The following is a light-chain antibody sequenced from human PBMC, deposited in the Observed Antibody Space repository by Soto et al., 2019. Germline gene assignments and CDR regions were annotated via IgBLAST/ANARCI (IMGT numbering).Light chain of an antibody. V-gene: IGLV2-14*01. J-gene: IGLJ7*01. CDR1: SSDVGGYNY. CDR3: SSYRINIPAV. Sequence: QSVLTQPASVSESPGQSITISCTGTSSDVGGYNYVSWYQQHPGKAPKLMIFDVSNRPSGVSNRFSGSKSGNTASLTISGLQGEDEANYYCSSYRINIPAVFGGGTQLTVL. CDR2: DVS.